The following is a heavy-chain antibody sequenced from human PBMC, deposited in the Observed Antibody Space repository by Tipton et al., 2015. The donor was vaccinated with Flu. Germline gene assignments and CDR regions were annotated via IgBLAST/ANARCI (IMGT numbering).Heavy chain of an antibody. D-gene: IGHD2-2*01. CDR1: GGSISSGDYY. Sequence: TLSLTCTVSGGSISSGDYYWSWIRQPPGKGLEWIGYIYYSGSTYYNPSLKSRVTISVDTSKNQFSLKLSSVTAADTAAYYCARSITRDAFDIWGQGTMVTVSS. V-gene: IGHV4-30-4*01. CDR2: IYYSGST. CDR3: ARSITRDAFDI. J-gene: IGHJ3*02.